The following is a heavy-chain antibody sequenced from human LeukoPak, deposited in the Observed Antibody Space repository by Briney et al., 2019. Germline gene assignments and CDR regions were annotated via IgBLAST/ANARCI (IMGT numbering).Heavy chain of an antibody. CDR2: ISGSGGST. CDR1: GFTFSSYA. D-gene: IGHD3-22*01. V-gene: IGHV3-23*01. CDR3: AKDDSSGYYDPTYYFDY. J-gene: IGHJ4*02. Sequence: GGSLRLSCAASGFTFSSYAMSWVRQAPGKGLEWVSAISGSGGSTYYADSVKGRFTISRDNSKNTLYLQMNSLRAEDTAVYYCAKDDSSGYYDPTYYFDYWGQGTLVTVSS.